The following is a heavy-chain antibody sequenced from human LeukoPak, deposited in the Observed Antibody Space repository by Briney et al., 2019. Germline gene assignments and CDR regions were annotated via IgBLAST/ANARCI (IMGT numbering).Heavy chain of an antibody. CDR1: GFTFSSYG. J-gene: IGHJ4*02. V-gene: IGHV3-33*06. Sequence: PGGSLRLSCAASGFTFSSYGMHWVRQAPGKGLEWVAVIWYDGSNKYYADPVKGRFTISRDNSKNTLYLQMNSLRAEDTAVYYCAKPGGVLVGAMDYWGQGTLATVSS. D-gene: IGHD1-26*01. CDR3: AKPGGVLVGAMDY. CDR2: IWYDGSNK.